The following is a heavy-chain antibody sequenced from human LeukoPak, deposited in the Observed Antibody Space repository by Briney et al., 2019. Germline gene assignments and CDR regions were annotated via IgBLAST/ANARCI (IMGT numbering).Heavy chain of an antibody. CDR1: GGSISSYY. CDR2: IYYSGST. CDR3: ARVSVFPKKFGP. D-gene: IGHD3-3*02. J-gene: IGHJ5*02. Sequence: PETLSLTCTVSGGSISSYYWSWIRQPPGKGLEWIGYIYYSGSTNYNPSLKSRVTISVDTSKNQFSLKLSSVTAADTAVYYCARVSVFPKKFGPWGQGTLVTVSS. V-gene: IGHV4-59*01.